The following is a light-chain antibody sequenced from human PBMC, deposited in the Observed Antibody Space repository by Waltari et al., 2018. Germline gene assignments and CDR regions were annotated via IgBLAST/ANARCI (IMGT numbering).Light chain of an antibody. CDR3: YSTDISGDLEGA. CDR2: EDS. Sequence: SYELTQSPSVSVSPGQPAKITCSGNALPNNYAYWYQQKSGQAPVLVIFEDSQRPSGIPERFSGSSSGTMATLTISGAQVEDEADYYCYSTDISGDLEGAFGGGTKLTVL. V-gene: IGLV3-10*01. J-gene: IGLJ2*01. CDR1: ALPNNY.